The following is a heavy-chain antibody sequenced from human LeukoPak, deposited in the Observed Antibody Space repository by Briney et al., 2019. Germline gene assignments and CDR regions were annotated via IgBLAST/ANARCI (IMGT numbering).Heavy chain of an antibody. V-gene: IGHV4-59*01. J-gene: IGHJ5*02. CDR1: GGSISSYY. CDR3: ARGPDWFDP. Sequence: SETLSLTCTVSGGSISSYYWSLIRQPPGKGLEWIGYIYYSGSTNYNPSLKSRVTISVDTSKNQFSLKLSSVTAADTAVYYCARGPDWFDPWGQGTLVTVSS. CDR2: IYYSGST.